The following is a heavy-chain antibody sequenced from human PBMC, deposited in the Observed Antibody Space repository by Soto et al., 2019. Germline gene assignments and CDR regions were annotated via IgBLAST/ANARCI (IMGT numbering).Heavy chain of an antibody. CDR1: GYTFTSYG. J-gene: IGHJ5*02. V-gene: IGHV1-18*01. CDR3: ARDFSQWLVGWFDP. Sequence: ASVKVSCKASGYTFTSYGISWVRQAPGQGLEWMGWISAYNGNTNYAQKLQGRVTMTTDTSTSTAYMELRSLRSDDTAVYYCARDFSQWLVGWFDPWGQGTLVTVSS. D-gene: IGHD6-19*01. CDR2: ISAYNGNT.